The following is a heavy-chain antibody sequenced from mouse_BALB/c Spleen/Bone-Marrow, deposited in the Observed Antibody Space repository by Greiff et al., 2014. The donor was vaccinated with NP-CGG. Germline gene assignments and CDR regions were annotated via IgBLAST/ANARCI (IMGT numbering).Heavy chain of an antibody. Sequence: EVQVVESGPELVKPGPSVKIPCKASGYTFTDYNMDWVKQSHGKSLEWIGDINPNNGGTIYNQKFKGKATLTVDKSSSTAYMELRSLTSEDTAVYYCARLRDWYFDVWGAGTTVTVSS. J-gene: IGHJ1*01. D-gene: IGHD2-12*01. CDR1: GYTFTDYN. CDR3: ARLRDWYFDV. CDR2: INPNNGGT. V-gene: IGHV1-18*01.